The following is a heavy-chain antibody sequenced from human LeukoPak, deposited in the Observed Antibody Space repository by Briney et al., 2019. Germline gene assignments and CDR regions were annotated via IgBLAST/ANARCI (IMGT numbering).Heavy chain of an antibody. CDR3: ARGGYYGSGRMRY. D-gene: IGHD3-10*01. Sequence: GGSLRLSCAASGFTFSSYSMNWVRQAPGKGLEWVSSISISSSYIYYADSVKGRFTTSRDNAKNSLYLQMNSLRAEDTAVYYCARGGYYGSGRMRYWGQGTLVTVSS. J-gene: IGHJ4*02. V-gene: IGHV3-21*01. CDR2: ISISSSYI. CDR1: GFTFSSYS.